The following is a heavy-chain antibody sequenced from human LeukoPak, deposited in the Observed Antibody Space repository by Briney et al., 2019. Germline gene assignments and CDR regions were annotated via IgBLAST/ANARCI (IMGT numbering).Heavy chain of an antibody. V-gene: IGHV3-7*01. J-gene: IGHJ4*02. CDR2: IKQDGSEQ. Sequence: GGSLRLSCAASGFTFSSYWMTWVRQAPGKGLEWVANIKQDGSEQSYVDSVKGRFTISRDNAKNSLYLQMSSLRAEDTAVYYCARRYSGTYRIDYWGQGTLVTVSS. D-gene: IGHD1-26*01. CDR1: GFTFSSYW. CDR3: ARRYSGTYRIDY.